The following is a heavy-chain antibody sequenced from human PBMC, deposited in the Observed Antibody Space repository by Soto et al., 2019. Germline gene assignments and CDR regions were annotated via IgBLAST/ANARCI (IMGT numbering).Heavy chain of an antibody. CDR2: INAGNGNT. D-gene: IGHD3-22*01. CDR3: ARVRWWDYYDSSGYLGDFDY. CDR1: GYTFTSYA. J-gene: IGHJ4*02. Sequence: SVKVSCKASGYTFTSYAMHWVRQAPVQRLEWMGWINAGNGNTKYSQKFQGRVTITRDTSASTAYMELSSLRSEDTAVYYCARVRWWDYYDSSGYLGDFDYWGQGTLVTVSS. V-gene: IGHV1-3*01.